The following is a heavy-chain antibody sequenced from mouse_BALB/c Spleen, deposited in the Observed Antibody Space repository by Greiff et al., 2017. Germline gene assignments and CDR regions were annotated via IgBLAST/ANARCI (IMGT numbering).Heavy chain of an antibody. CDR2: IYPSDSYT. Sequence: VQLQQPGAELVRPGASVKLSCKASGYTFTSYWINWVKQRPGQGLEWIGNIYPSDSYTNYNQKFKDKATLTVDKSSSTAYMQLSSPTSEDSAVYYCTRSRNGNYAMDYWGQGTSVTVSS. J-gene: IGHJ4*01. CDR1: GYTFTSYW. CDR3: TRSRNGNYAMDY. D-gene: IGHD2-1*01. V-gene: IGHV1-69*02.